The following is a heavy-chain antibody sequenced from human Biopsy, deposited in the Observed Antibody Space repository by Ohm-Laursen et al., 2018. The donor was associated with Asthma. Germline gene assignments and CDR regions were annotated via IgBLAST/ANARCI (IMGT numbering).Heavy chain of an antibody. Sequence: ATVKISCNASGYTFRSYGVSWVRQAPGQGLEWMGWISPFTGDTHFGQKFQGRVTMTTDTSTDTAYMELRSLRFDDTAVYYCARHPYNFGGFDYWGQGSLVLVSS. CDR3: ARHPYNFGGFDY. CDR2: ISPFTGDT. D-gene: IGHD5-24*01. V-gene: IGHV1-18*04. J-gene: IGHJ4*02. CDR1: GYTFRSYG.